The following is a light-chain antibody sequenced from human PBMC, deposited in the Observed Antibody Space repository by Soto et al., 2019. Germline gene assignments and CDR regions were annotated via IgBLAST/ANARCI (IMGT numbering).Light chain of an antibody. V-gene: IGKV1-27*01. CDR2: HTS. J-gene: IGKJ4*01. CDR1: QGIRNY. Sequence: IQMTQSPSSLSASVGDRVTITCRASQGIRNYVAWYQQKPGKVPSLLMFHTSTLQSGVPPRFSGSGSGTDFTLTISSLQPEDVATYYCQEYDTAPLTFGGGTKVEIK. CDR3: QEYDTAPLT.